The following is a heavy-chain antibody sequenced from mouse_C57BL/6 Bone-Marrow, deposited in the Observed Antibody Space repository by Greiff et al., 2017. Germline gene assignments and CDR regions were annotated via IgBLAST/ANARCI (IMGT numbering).Heavy chain of an antibody. CDR3: AREGTSWDFDY. J-gene: IGHJ2*01. V-gene: IGHV1-81*01. Sequence: QVQLQQSGAELARPGASVKLSCKASGYTFTSYGISWVKQRTGQGLEWIGEIYPRSGNTYYNEKFKGKATFTADTSSNTAYMQLSSLTTEDSAIYYCAREGTSWDFDYWGQGTTLTVSS. CDR1: GYTFTSYG. D-gene: IGHD3-3*01. CDR2: IYPRSGNT.